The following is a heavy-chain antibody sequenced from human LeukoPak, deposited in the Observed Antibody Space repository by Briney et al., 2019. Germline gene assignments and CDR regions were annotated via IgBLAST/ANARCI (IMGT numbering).Heavy chain of an antibody. CDR2: NSSSGGTI. CDR1: GFTFSDYY. J-gene: IGHJ4*02. V-gene: IGHV3-11*04. Sequence: PGGSLRLSCAASGFTFSDYYMSWIRQAPGKGLEWVSYNSSSGGTIYYADSVKGRFTISRDNAKNSLYLQMNSLRAEDTAVYYCARRDLGGELLVDYWGQGTLVTVSS. D-gene: IGHD1-26*01. CDR3: ARRDLGGELLVDY.